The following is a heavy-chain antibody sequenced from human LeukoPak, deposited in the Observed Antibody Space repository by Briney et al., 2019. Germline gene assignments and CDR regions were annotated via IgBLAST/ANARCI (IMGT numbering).Heavy chain of an antibody. J-gene: IGHJ4*02. D-gene: IGHD2-21*01. CDR2: IIPFLGTT. CDR1: GGVFTTYA. V-gene: IGHV1-69*01. Sequence: SVKVSCKASGGVFTTYAISWVRQAPGQGLEWMGGIIPFLGTTNYAQRFQGRVTITAGEPTRTAYMELTYLRSDDTAVYYCTIIPNVILFTHYFEYWGQGTLVTVSS. CDR3: TIIPNVILFTHYFEY.